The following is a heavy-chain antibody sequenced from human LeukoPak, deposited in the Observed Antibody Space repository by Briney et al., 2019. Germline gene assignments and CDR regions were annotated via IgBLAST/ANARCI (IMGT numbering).Heavy chain of an antibody. CDR3: AREMGSGWCLGY. CDR2: ISVYNGNT. V-gene: IGHV1-18*01. CDR1: GYTFTSYG. J-gene: IGHJ4*02. Sequence: ASVKVSCKASGYTFTSYGISWVRQAPGQGLEWMGWISVYNGNTNYAQKLQGRVAMTTDTSTSTAYMELRSLRSDDTAVYYCAREMGSGWCLGYWGQGTLVTVSS. D-gene: IGHD6-19*01.